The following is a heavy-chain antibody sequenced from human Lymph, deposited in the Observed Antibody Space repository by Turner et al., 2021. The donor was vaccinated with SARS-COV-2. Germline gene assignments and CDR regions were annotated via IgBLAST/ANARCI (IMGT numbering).Heavy chain of an antibody. D-gene: IGHD3-16*01. CDR2: ISGSGARK. J-gene: IGHJ4*02. CDR1: GFTFSHYA. Sequence: EVQLLESGGYLVQPGWSLRLSCAASGFTFSHYAMSWVRQAAGKGLEWDSEISGSGARKYYADSVKGRLTISRDNSKNRMLLQMNSRRADDTAIYYWAKAPLGEDDFDYWGQGTLVTVSS. V-gene: IGHV3-23*01. CDR3: AKAPLGEDDFDY.